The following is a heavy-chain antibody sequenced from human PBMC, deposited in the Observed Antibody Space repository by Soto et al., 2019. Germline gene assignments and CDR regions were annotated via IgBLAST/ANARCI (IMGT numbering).Heavy chain of an antibody. D-gene: IGHD2-2*02. J-gene: IGHJ4*02. CDR2: IKQDGSEK. CDR1: VFTVSSYG. Sequence: GGSLRLSCAASVFTVSSYGMSWVRQAPGKGLEWVANIKQDGSEKYYVDSVKGRFTISRDNAKNTLYLQMNSLRAEDTAMYYSARGPPDYTNNAYVGDYWGRGTLVTVSS. CDR3: ARGPPDYTNNAYVGDY. V-gene: IGHV3-7*01.